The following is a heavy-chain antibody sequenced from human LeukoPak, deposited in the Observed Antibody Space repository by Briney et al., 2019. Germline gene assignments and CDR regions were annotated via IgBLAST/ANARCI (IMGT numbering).Heavy chain of an antibody. D-gene: IGHD3-9*01. Sequence: GGSLRLSCAASGFTFSSYEMNWVRQAPGKGLEWVSYISSSGSTIYYADSVKGRFTISRDNAKNSLYLQMNSLRAEDTAVYYCARERGYYDILTGYYKYYFDYWGQGTLVTVSS. CDR2: ISSSGSTI. CDR1: GFTFSSYE. J-gene: IGHJ4*02. CDR3: ARERGYYDILTGYYKYYFDY. V-gene: IGHV3-48*03.